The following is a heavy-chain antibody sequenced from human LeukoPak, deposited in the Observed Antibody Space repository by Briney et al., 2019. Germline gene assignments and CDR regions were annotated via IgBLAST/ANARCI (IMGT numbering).Heavy chain of an antibody. CDR1: GFTFSSYG. D-gene: IGHD6-13*01. V-gene: IGHV3-30*18. CDR3: AKDVIAAADTEGFDY. J-gene: IGHJ4*02. Sequence: GGSLRLSCAASGFTFSSYGMHWVRQAPGKGLEWVAAISYDGSNKYYADSVKGRFTISRDNPKNTLYLQMNSLRAEDTAVYYCAKDVIAAADTEGFDYWGQGTLVTVSS. CDR2: ISYDGSNK.